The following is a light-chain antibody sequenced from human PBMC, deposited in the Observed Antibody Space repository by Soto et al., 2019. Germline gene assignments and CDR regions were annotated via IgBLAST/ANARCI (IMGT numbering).Light chain of an antibody. V-gene: IGLV1-44*01. CDR3: AAWDDSLNGYWV. Sequence: SVLTQPPSASGTPGQRVTISCSGSSSNIGSNTVNWYQQLPGTAPKLLIYSNNQRPSGVPDRFSGSKSGTSASLAISGLQSEDEADYYCAAWDDSLNGYWVFGGGTKVTVL. J-gene: IGLJ3*02. CDR1: SSNIGSNT. CDR2: SNN.